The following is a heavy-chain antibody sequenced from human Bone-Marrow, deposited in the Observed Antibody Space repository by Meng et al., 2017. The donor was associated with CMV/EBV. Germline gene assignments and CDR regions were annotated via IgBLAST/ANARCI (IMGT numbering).Heavy chain of an antibody. D-gene: IGHD5-18*01. CDR2: IYTSGST. Sequence: QGQLQESGPGLVKPSETLSLTCTVSGGSISSYYWSWIRQPAGKGLEWIGRIYTSGSTNYNPSLKSRVTMSVDTSKNQFSLKLSSVTAADTAVYYCARTQDTAMVAYYFDYWGQGTLVTVSS. CDR3: ARTQDTAMVAYYFDY. V-gene: IGHV4-4*07. CDR1: GGSISSYY. J-gene: IGHJ4*02.